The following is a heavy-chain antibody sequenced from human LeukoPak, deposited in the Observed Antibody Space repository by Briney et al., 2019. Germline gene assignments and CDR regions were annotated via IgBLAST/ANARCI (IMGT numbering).Heavy chain of an antibody. Sequence: ASVKVSCKASGYTFTSCGISWVRQAPGQGLEWMGWISAYNGNTNYAQKLQGRVTMTTDTSTSTAYMELRSLRSDDTAVYYCARVKWGGWSSSGGFDPWGQGTLVTVSS. CDR1: GYTFTSCG. CDR2: ISAYNGNT. CDR3: ARVKWGGWSSSGGFDP. D-gene: IGHD6-19*01. J-gene: IGHJ5*02. V-gene: IGHV1-18*01.